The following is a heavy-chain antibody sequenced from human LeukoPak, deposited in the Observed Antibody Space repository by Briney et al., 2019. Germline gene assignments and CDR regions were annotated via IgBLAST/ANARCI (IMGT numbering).Heavy chain of an antibody. J-gene: IGHJ2*01. D-gene: IGHD3-22*01. CDR2: IYHSGST. Sequence: SETLSLTCAVSGGSISSGGYSWSWIRQPPGKGLEWIGYIYHSGSTYYNPSLKSRVTISVDTSKNQFSLKLSSVTAADTAVYYCARDRVTMIGGWYFDLWGRGTLVTVSS. V-gene: IGHV4-30-2*01. CDR1: GGSISSGGYS. CDR3: ARDRVTMIGGWYFDL.